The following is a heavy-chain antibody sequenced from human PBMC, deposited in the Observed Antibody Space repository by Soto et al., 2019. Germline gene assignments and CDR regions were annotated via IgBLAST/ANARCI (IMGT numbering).Heavy chain of an antibody. J-gene: IGHJ4*01. CDR2: ISAYNGNT. D-gene: IGHD1-26*01. CDR1: GYTFTSYG. CDR3: ASGSGIYYRY. V-gene: IGHV1-18*01. Sequence: QVKLVQSGAEVKKPGASVKVSCKASGYTFTSYGISWVRQAPGQGLEWMGWISAYNGNTNYAQKLQGRFTMATDTSTSTHCMELRSLISDDTAVYYCASGSGIYYRYWGHGTLVTVSS.